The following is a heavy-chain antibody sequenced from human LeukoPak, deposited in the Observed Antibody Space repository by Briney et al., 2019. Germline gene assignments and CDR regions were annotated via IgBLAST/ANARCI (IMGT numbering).Heavy chain of an antibody. Sequence: GGSLRLSCVASGFIVSTNYMSWVRQAPGKGLEWVAVIFRGDGTYHADSVKGRFTISRDASKDTVYLHMNSLTAEDTAIYYCVKEVPVSTIYDWGQGVLVTVSS. V-gene: IGHV3-66*01. D-gene: IGHD1-1*01. J-gene: IGHJ4*02. CDR3: VKEVPVSTIYD. CDR1: GFIVSTNY. CDR2: IFRGDGT.